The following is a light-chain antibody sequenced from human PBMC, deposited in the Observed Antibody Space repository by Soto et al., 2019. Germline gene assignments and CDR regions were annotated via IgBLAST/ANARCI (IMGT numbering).Light chain of an antibody. V-gene: IGKV3-20*01. Sequence: EIVLTQSPGTLSLSPGERATLSCRASQSVSSSYLAWYRQRPGQAPRLLIYGASIRATGIPDRFSGSGSGTDFTLNISRLELEDFAVFYCQQYGSSPSFGPGTKVDIK. CDR3: QQYGSSPS. J-gene: IGKJ3*01. CDR1: QSVSSSY. CDR2: GAS.